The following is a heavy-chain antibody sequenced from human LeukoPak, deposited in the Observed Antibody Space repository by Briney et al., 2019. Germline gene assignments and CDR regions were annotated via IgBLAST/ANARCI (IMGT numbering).Heavy chain of an antibody. CDR2: IYYSGST. CDR1: GGSISSSSYY. D-gene: IGHD3-10*01. CDR3: ARGPRNQYYYGSGSYPRYYYYMDV. J-gene: IGHJ6*03. Sequence: PSETLSLTCTVSGGSISSSSYYWGWIRQPPGKGLEWIGSIYYSGSTYYNPSLKSRVTISVDTSKNQFSLKLSSVTAADTAVYYCARGPRNQYYYGSGSYPRYYYYMDVWGKGTTVTVSS. V-gene: IGHV4-39*07.